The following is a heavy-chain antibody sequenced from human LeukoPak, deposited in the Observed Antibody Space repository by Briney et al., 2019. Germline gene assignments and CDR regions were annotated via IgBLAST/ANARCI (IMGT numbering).Heavy chain of an antibody. J-gene: IGHJ2*01. D-gene: IGHD6-6*01. V-gene: IGHV1-18*01. CDR1: GYTFTTYG. Sequence: ASVKVSCKASGYTFTTYGTSWVRQAPGQGLEWMGWISAYNGNTNYAQKLQGRVTMTTDTSTSTAYMELRSLRSDDTAVYYCARDTPISSNWYFDLWGRGTLVTVSS. CDR2: ISAYNGNT. CDR3: ARDTPISSNWYFDL.